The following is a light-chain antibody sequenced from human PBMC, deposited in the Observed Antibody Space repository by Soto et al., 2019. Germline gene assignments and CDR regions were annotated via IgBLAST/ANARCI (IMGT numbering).Light chain of an antibody. V-gene: IGKV1-39*01. J-gene: IGKJ1*01. Sequence: DIQMPQSPSSRSASVGDPGPVTCRASQSISTYLNWYQQIQGKAPKXLIYAASSLQTGVPSTFSGSGSGTDLNLTISSLQPEDFATYYCQQSYSTPRTFGQGTKVDI. CDR2: AAS. CDR1: QSISTY. CDR3: QQSYSTPRT.